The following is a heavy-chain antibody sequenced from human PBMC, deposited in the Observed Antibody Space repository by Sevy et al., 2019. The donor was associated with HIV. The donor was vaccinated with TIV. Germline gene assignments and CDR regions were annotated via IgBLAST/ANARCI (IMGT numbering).Heavy chain of an antibody. V-gene: IGHV5-51*01. J-gene: IGHJ6*02. CDR3: ARTGWCSSTSCYKTAVYYYYGMDV. CDR1: GYSFTSYW. D-gene: IGHD2-2*02. CDR2: IYPGDSDT. Sequence: GESLKISCKGSGYSFTSYWIGWVRQMPGKGLEWMGIIYPGDSDTRYSPSFQGQVTISADKSISTAYLQWSSLKASDTARYYCARTGWCSSTSCYKTAVYYYYGMDVWGQGTTVTVSS.